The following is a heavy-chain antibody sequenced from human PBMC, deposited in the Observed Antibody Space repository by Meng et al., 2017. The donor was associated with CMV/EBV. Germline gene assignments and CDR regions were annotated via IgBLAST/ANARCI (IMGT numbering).Heavy chain of an antibody. D-gene: IGHD5-18*01. J-gene: IGHJ6*02. CDR3: ARHSGRGYSYGWYGMDA. Sequence: GESLKISCKASGYSFTNYWIGWVRQMPGKGLEWMGIIYPGDSDTRYSPSFQGQVTISADKSISTAYLQWSSLKASDTAMYYCARHSGRGYSYGWYGMDAWGQGTTVTVSS. V-gene: IGHV5-51*01. CDR2: IYPGDSDT. CDR1: GYSFTNYW.